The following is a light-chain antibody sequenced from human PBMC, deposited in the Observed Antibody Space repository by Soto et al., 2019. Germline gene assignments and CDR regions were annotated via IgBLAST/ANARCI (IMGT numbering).Light chain of an antibody. V-gene: IGLV1-47*01. J-gene: IGLJ2*01. Sequence: QSVLTQPPSASGTPGQRVTISCSGSSSNIGSNYVYWYQQLPGTAPKLLIYRNNQRPSGVPDRFSGSKSGTSASLAISGLRSEVEADYYCAAWDDSLSGLVVFGGGTKLTVL. CDR2: RNN. CDR3: AAWDDSLSGLVV. CDR1: SSNIGSNY.